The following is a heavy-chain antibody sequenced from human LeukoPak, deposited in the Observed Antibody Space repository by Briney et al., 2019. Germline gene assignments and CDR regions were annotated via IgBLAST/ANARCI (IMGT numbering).Heavy chain of an antibody. CDR3: AREPYYYDSSGYPGS. CDR2: IYSGGST. J-gene: IGHJ4*02. V-gene: IGHV3-53*01. CDR1: GFTVSSNY. Sequence: GGSLRLSCAASGFTVSSNYMSWVRQAPGKGLEWVSVIYSGGSTYYADSVKGRFTISRDNSKNTLYLQMNSLRAEDTAVYYCAREPYYYDSSGYPGSWGQGTLVTVSS. D-gene: IGHD3-22*01.